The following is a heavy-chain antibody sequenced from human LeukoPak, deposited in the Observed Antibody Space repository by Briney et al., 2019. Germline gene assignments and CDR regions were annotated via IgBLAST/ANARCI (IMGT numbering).Heavy chain of an antibody. CDR2: ISSSGSTR. Sequence: GGSLRHSCAACEFTFSNYEMNWVRQAPGKGLEWVSYISSSGSTRYYADSVKGRFTISRDNAKNSLYLQMNSLRAEDTAVYYCAREANWDDFDHWGQGTLVTVSS. CDR3: AREANWDDFDH. V-gene: IGHV3-48*03. J-gene: IGHJ4*02. D-gene: IGHD7-27*01. CDR1: EFTFSNYE.